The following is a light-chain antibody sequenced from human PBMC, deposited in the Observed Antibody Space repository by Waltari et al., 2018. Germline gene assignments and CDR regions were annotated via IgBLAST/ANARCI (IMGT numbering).Light chain of an antibody. CDR2: GAS. V-gene: IGKV3-20*01. Sequence: EIELTQSPGALFLSPGERATLSCRASHILSTAQLAGYKQRPGQAPSPVIHGASNRASGIPERFSGSGSGTVFTLTITRLEPEDFAVYYCQHYGNSVTFGGGTKVEIK. CDR1: HILSTAQ. J-gene: IGKJ4*01. CDR3: QHYGNSVT.